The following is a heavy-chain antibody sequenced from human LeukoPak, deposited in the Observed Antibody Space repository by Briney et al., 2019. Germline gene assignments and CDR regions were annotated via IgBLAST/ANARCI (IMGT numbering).Heavy chain of an antibody. V-gene: IGHV3-30*03. D-gene: IGHD6-19*01. CDR3: ASEIAVAVNGGYFDY. J-gene: IGHJ4*02. CDR1: GFTFSSYG. CDR2: ISYDGSNK. Sequence: GGSLRLSCAASGFTFSSYGMHWVRQAPGKGLEWVAVISYDGSNKYYADSVKGRFTIPRDNSKNTLYLQMNSLRAEDTAVYYCASEIAVAVNGGYFDYWGQGTLVTVSS.